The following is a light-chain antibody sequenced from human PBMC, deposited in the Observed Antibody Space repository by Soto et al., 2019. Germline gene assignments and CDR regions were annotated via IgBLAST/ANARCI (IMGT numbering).Light chain of an antibody. CDR2: DAS. CDR3: QQSYNSPPIT. Sequence: DIQLTQSPSFLSASVGDRVTITCRASQGINTFLAWYQQKPGKAPKVLIYDASRLHSGVPSRFSGSGSGTEFTLTINSLQPEDFATYYCQQSYNSPPITFGGGTRL. V-gene: IGKV1-9*01. J-gene: IGKJ4*01. CDR1: QGINTF.